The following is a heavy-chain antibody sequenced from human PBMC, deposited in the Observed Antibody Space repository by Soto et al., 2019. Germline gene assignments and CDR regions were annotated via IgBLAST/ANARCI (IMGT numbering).Heavy chain of an antibody. CDR2: INSDGRST. Sequence: RGYLRLSCAASGFTFSSYWMHWVRQALGKGVVWVSCINSDGRSTSYADTVKGRFTNSRDNAKNKLYLQINRMRAEDTAVYYCVREPRYCSGGSCSIMGDAFDIWGQGT. J-gene: IGHJ3*02. D-gene: IGHD2-15*01. CDR1: GFTFSSYW. CDR3: VREPRYCSGGSCSIMGDAFDI. V-gene: IGHV3-74*01.